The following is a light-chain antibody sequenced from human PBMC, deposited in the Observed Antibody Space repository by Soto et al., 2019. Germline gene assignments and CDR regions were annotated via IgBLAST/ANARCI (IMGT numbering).Light chain of an antibody. CDR2: DVT. J-gene: IGLJ1*01. CDR3: SSFTSSFTYV. Sequence: QSVLTQPASVSGSPGQSIAISCTGTSSYFDGFTKVSWYQHHPDKAPKLMMYDVTNRPSGVSDRFSGSKSGNTASLTISGLQAEDEADYYCSSFTSSFTYVFGSGTKVTVL. V-gene: IGLV2-14*03. CDR1: SSYFDGFTK.